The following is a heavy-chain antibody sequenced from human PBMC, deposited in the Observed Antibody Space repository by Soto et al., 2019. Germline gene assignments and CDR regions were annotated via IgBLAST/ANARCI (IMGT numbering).Heavy chain of an antibody. CDR1: GFTFSSYA. D-gene: IGHD2-15*01. CDR2: ISGSGGST. J-gene: IGHJ3*02. V-gene: IGHV3-23*01. CDR3: AKDVEDCSGGSCYPGYAFDI. Sequence: GGSLRLSCAASGFTFSSYAMSWVRQAPGKGLEWVSAISGSGGSTYYADSVKGRFTISRDNSKNTLYLQMNSLRAEDTAVYYFAKDVEDCSGGSCYPGYAFDIWGQGTMVTVSS.